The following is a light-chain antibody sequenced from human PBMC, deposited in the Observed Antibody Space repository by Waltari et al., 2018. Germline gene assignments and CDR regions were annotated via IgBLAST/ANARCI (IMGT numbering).Light chain of an antibody. J-gene: IGKJ1*01. V-gene: IGKV1-39*01. CDR1: QSISSY. Sequence: DIQMTQSPSSLSASVGDRVTITCRASQSISSYLNWYQQKPGKAPKPLIYAASSLQSGVPSRFGGSGSGTDFTLTIGRLQPEDFATYYCQQGYSTPRAFGQGTKGEIK. CDR3: QQGYSTPRA. CDR2: AAS.